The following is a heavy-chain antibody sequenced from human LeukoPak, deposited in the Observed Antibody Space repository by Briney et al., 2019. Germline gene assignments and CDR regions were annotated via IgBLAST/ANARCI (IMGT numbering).Heavy chain of an antibody. V-gene: IGHV3-30*02. J-gene: IGHJ4*02. CDR1: GFTFSSYG. Sequence: PGGSLRLSCAASGFTFSSYGMHWVRQAPGKGLEWVAFIRYDGTNIYSADSVKGRLTISRDNSKNTLYMQMNSLRAEDTAVYYCARLHYDFVWGIFDYWGQGTLVTVSS. D-gene: IGHD3-16*01. CDR3: ARLHYDFVWGIFDY. CDR2: IRYDGTNI.